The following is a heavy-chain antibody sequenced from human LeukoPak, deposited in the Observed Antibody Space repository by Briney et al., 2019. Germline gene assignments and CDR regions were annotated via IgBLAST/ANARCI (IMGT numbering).Heavy chain of an antibody. D-gene: IGHD3-3*01. CDR2: IESKTDGGTT. Sequence: GGSLRLSCAASGFTFSNAWMSWVRQAPGKGLEWVGRIESKTDGGTTDYAAPVKGRFTISRDDSKNTLYLQMNSLKTEDTAVYYCTTLVKYYDFWSGYSRLDYYYYMDVWGKGTTVTVSS. CDR1: GFTFSNAW. J-gene: IGHJ6*03. CDR3: TTLVKYYDFWSGYSRLDYYYYMDV. V-gene: IGHV3-15*04.